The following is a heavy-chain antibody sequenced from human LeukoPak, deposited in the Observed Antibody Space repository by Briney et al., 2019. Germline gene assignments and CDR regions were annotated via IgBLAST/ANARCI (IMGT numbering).Heavy chain of an antibody. Sequence: SETLSLTCTVSGGSISSYYWSWIRQPPGKGLEWIGYIYYSGSTNYNPSLKSRVTISVDTSKNQFSLKLSSVTAADTAVYYCARGNGDYVYYFDYWGQGTLVTVSS. CDR1: GGSISSYY. J-gene: IGHJ4*02. CDR2: IYYSGST. D-gene: IGHD4-17*01. V-gene: IGHV4-59*08. CDR3: ARGNGDYVYYFDY.